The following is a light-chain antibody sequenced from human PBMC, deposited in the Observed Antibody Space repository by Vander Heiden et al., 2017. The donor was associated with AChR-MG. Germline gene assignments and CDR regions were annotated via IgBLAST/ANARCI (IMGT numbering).Light chain of an antibody. J-gene: IGKJ5*01. V-gene: IGKV3D-7*01. CDR2: AAS. CDR1: QSVNSSF. Sequence: EIVMTQSPATLSLSPGERGTLSCRASQSVNSSFLSWYQQKPGQAPSLLIYAASTRATGIPARFSGSGSGTDFTLTISSLQPEDFAVYYCQQDYKLPLTFGQGTRLEIK. CDR3: QQDYKLPLT.